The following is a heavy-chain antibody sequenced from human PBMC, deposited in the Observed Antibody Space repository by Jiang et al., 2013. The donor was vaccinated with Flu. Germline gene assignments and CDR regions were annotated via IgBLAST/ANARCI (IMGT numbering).Heavy chain of an antibody. CDR1: GFTFSNAW. CDR3: AKGGGSGSYRAFDY. V-gene: IGHV3-15*01. CDR2: IKSKTDGGTT. D-gene: IGHD3-10*01. Sequence: LSCAASGFTFSNAWMSWVRQAPGKGLEWVGRIKSKTDGGTTDYAAPVKGRFTISRDDSKNTLYLQMNSLRAEDTAVYYCAKGGGSGSYRAFDYWGQGTPGHRLL. J-gene: IGHJ4*02.